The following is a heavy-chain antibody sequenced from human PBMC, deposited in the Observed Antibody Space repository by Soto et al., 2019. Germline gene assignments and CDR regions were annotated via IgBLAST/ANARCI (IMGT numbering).Heavy chain of an antibody. CDR3: AREGNPGRLIQPLDS. J-gene: IGHJ4*02. CDR1: GDSISSYS. Sequence: QVQLQVSGPGLVKPSETLSLTCTVSGDSISSYSWSWIRQPPGKGLEWIGNIHYNGNTKYSPSLKNSFTMSVVTSKHHFSLELISVTPADTAGYFLAREGNPGRLIQPLDSWGQGTLVTVSS. D-gene: IGHD1-26*01. V-gene: IGHV4-59*01. CDR2: IHYNGNT.